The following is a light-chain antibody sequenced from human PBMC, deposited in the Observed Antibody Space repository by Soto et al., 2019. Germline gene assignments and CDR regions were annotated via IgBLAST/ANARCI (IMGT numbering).Light chain of an antibody. CDR2: EVS. V-gene: IGLV2-14*01. CDR3: SSYTSSATLI. CDR1: SSDIGVYHY. J-gene: IGLJ2*01. Sequence: QSALAQPASVSGSPGQSITISCTGTSSDIGVYHYVSWFQQHPGKAPKLIIYEVSYRPSGISNRFSGSQSGNTASLTISGLQAEDEADYYCSSYTSSATLIFGGGTKSPS.